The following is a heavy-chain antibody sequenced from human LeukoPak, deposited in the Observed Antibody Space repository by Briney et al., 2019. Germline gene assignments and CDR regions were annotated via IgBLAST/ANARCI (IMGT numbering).Heavy chain of an antibody. V-gene: IGHV3-53*01. CDR3: ARGDSSYAFDI. Sequence: GGSLRLSCAASGFTVSSNYMSWVRQAPGKGLEWVSVIYSGGSTYYADPVKGRFTISRDNSKNTLYLQMNSLRAEDTAVYYCARGDSSYAFDIWGQGTMVTVSS. CDR2: IYSGGST. CDR1: GFTVSSNY. J-gene: IGHJ3*02. D-gene: IGHD6-19*01.